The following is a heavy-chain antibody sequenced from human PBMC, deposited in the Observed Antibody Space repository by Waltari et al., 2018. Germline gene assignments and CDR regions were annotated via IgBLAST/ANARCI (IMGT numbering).Heavy chain of an antibody. CDR3: ARGAVAGNRSKGWFDP. J-gene: IGHJ5*02. Sequence: QMQLQESGPGLVKPSETLSLTCAVSGYSISSGYYWGWIRQPPGKGLEWIGSIYHSGSTYYNPSLKSRVTISVDTSKNQFSLKLSSVTAADTAVYYCARGAVAGNRSKGWFDPWGQGTLVTVSS. V-gene: IGHV4-38-2*01. D-gene: IGHD6-19*01. CDR1: GYSISSGYY. CDR2: IYHSGST.